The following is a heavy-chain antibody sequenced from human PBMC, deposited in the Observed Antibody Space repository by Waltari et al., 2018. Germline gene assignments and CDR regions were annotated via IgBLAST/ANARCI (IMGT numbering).Heavy chain of an antibody. CDR3: ARERVRDYYGSGSYGY. CDR1: GGSFSGYY. CDR2: INHSGST. D-gene: IGHD3-10*01. Sequence: QVQLQQWGAGLLKPSETLSLTCAVYGGSFSGYYWSWLRQPPGKGLGWTGEINHSGSTNYNPSLKSRVTISVDTSKNQFSLKLSSVTAADTAVYYCARERVRDYYGSGSYGYWGQGTLVTVSS. V-gene: IGHV4-34*01. J-gene: IGHJ4*02.